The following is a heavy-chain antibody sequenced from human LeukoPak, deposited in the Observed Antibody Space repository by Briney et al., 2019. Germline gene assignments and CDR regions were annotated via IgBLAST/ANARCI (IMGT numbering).Heavy chain of an antibody. CDR1: GGTFSSYA. CDR3: ARGYRGWYVFGWFDP. CDR2: IIPIFGTA. Sequence: ASVKVSCKASGGTFSSYAISWVRQAPGQGLEWMGGIIPIFGTANYAQKFQGRVTITADKSTSTAYMELSSLRSEDTAVYYCARGYRGWYVFGWFDPWGQGTLVTVSS. J-gene: IGHJ5*02. V-gene: IGHV1-69*06. D-gene: IGHD6-19*01.